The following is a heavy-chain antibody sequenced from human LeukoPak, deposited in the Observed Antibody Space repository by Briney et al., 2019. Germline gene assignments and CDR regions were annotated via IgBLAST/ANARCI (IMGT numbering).Heavy chain of an antibody. J-gene: IGHJ4*02. CDR1: GYTFTGYS. Sequence: ASVKVSCKASGYTFTGYSMHWVRQAPGQGLEWMGWINPNSGGTNYAQKFQGRVTMTRDASISTAYMELSRLRSDDTAIYYRAPTDVYYFDYWGQGTLVTVSS. CDR3: APTDVYYFDY. V-gene: IGHV1-2*02. CDR2: INPNSGGT. D-gene: IGHD4-11*01.